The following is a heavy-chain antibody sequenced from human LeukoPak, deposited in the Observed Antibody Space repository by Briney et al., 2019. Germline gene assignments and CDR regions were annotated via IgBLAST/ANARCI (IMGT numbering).Heavy chain of an antibody. CDR1: GYTFTGYY. CDR3: ARQHYYDSSGLNDAFDI. V-gene: IGHV1-2*02. CDR2: INPNSGGT. Sequence: ASVKVSCKASGYTFTGYYMHWVRQAPGQGLEWMGWINPNSGGTNYAQKFQGRVTMTRDTSISTDYMELSRLKSDDTAVYYCARQHYYDSSGLNDAFDIWGQGTMVTVSS. J-gene: IGHJ3*02. D-gene: IGHD3-22*01.